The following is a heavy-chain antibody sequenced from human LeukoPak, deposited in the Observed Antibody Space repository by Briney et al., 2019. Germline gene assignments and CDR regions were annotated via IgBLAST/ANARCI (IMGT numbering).Heavy chain of an antibody. Sequence: GGSLRLSCAASGFTFSSYNMNWVRQAPGKGLEWVSSITSGSSYIYYADSVKGRFTISRDNAKNSLYLQMNSLRDEDTAIYYCATSDGIGRYSFDYWGQGTLVSVSS. V-gene: IGHV3-21*01. CDR3: ATSDGIGRYSFDY. J-gene: IGHJ4*02. CDR2: ITSGSSYI. CDR1: GFTFSSYN. D-gene: IGHD2-15*01.